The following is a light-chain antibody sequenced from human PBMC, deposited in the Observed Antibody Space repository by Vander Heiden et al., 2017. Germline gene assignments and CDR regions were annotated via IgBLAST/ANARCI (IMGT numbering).Light chain of an antibody. CDR2: SAS. J-gene: IGKJ1*01. V-gene: IGKV3-20*01. CDR3: QQHGSSPPWT. Sequence: EIVLTQSPGTLSLSPGERATLSCRTSQSISSSYLAWYQQKPGQAPRLLIYSASSRATGIPDRFSGSGSGTEFTLTISRLEPEDFAVYYCQQHGSSPPWTFGQGTKVEIK. CDR1: QSISSSY.